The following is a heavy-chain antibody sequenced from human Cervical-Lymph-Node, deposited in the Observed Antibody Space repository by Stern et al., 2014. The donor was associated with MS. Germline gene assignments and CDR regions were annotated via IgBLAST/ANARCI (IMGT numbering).Heavy chain of an antibody. CDR3: ARGASPVAGLLDLDL. CDR2: IYYSGST. V-gene: IGHV4-59*01. J-gene: IGHJ2*01. D-gene: IGHD6-19*01. Sequence: VQLLESGPGLVKPSETLSLTCTVSGGSISSYYWSWIRQPPGKGLEWIGYIYYSGSTNHNPSLNRRVTISVDTSKNQFSLKLRSVTAADTAGYSCARGASPVAGLLDLDLWGRGTLVTVSS. CDR1: GGSISSYY.